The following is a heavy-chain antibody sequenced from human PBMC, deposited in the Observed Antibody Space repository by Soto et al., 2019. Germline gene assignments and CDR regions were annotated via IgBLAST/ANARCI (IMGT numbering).Heavy chain of an antibody. J-gene: IGHJ4*02. CDR2: MNPNSGNT. Sequence: QVQLVQSGAEVKKPGASLKVSCKASGYTFTSYDINWVRQATGQGLEWMGWMNPNSGNTGYAQKFQCRVTMTRNTSIITPYVELSSLRSEDTAVYYCARSGGFLEWLLSTGYSFADYWGQGPLVTVSS. D-gene: IGHD3-3*01. CDR3: ARSGGFLEWLLSTGYSFADY. CDR1: GYTFTSYD. V-gene: IGHV1-8*01.